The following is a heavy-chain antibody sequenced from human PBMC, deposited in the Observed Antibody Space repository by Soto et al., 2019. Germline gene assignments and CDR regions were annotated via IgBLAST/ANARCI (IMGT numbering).Heavy chain of an antibody. V-gene: IGHV1-3*01. CDR2: INAGNGNT. CDR1: GYTFTSYA. Sequence: ASVKVSCKASGYTFTSYAMHWVRQAPGQRLEWMGWINAGNGNTKYSQKFQGRVTITRDTSASTAYMELSSLRSEDTAVYYCARALTPSSGWSIGRYYYGMDVWGQGTTVTVSS. CDR3: ARALTPSSGWSIGRYYYGMDV. D-gene: IGHD6-19*01. J-gene: IGHJ6*02.